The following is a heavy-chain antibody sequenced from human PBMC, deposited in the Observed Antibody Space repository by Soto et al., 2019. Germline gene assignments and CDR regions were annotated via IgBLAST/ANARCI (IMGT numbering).Heavy chain of an antibody. J-gene: IGHJ4*02. CDR2: IYYSGST. CDR3: ARVPLTGNYFDY. V-gene: IGHV4-30-2*05. D-gene: IGHD3-9*01. Sequence: SETLSLTCAVSGGSISSGGYSWSWIRQPPGKGLEWIGYIYYSGSTYYNPSLKSRVTISVDTSKNQFSLKLSSVTAADTAVYYCARVPLTGNYFDYWGQGTLVTVSS. CDR1: GGSISSGGYS.